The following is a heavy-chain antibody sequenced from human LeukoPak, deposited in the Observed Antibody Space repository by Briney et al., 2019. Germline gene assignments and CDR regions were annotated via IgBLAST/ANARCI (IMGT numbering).Heavy chain of an antibody. J-gene: IGHJ4*02. V-gene: IGHV2-70*04. D-gene: IGHD4-17*01. CDR1: GFSLSTSGMR. Sequence: SGPTLVNPTQTLTLTCTFSGFSLSTSGMRVSWIRQPPGKALEWLARIDWDDDKYCSTSLKTRLTISKATSKNQVVLTMTNMDPVDTATYYCARTKFPPAYGDRFDYWGQGTLVTVPS. CDR2: IDWDDDK. CDR3: ARTKFPPAYGDRFDY.